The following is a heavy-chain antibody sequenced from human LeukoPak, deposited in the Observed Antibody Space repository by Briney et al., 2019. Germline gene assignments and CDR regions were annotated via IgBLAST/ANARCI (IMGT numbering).Heavy chain of an antibody. D-gene: IGHD3-3*01. V-gene: IGHV4-39*02. J-gene: IGHJ5*02. CDR1: GGSVSSSTYS. CDR3: AVGSTIFGVLIMGSWFDP. CDR2: IYKSGNT. Sequence: SETLSLTCNLSGGSVSSSTYSWVWVRQPPGKGLEWIGSIYKSGNTYYNPSLKSRVTISVDTSTNHFSLKLSSVTAADTAVYYCAVGSTIFGVLIMGSWFDPWGQGTLVTVSS.